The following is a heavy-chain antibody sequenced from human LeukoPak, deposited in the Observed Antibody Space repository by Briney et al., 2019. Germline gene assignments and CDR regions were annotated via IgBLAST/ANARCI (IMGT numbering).Heavy chain of an antibody. J-gene: IGHJ4*02. Sequence: GGSLRLSCAASGFTFSSYAMSWVRQAPGKGLEWVSAISGSGGSTYYADSVKGRFTISRDNSKNTLYLQTNSLRAEDTAVYYCAKARMNSNNLPFDYWGQGTLVTVSS. CDR2: ISGSGGST. CDR1: GFTFSSYA. D-gene: IGHD1/OR15-1a*01. V-gene: IGHV3-23*01. CDR3: AKARMNSNNLPFDY.